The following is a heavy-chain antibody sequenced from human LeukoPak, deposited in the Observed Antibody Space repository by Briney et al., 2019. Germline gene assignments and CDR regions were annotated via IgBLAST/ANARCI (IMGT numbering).Heavy chain of an antibody. Sequence: SQTLSLTCAISGDSVSSNSAAWNWIRQSPSRGLEWLGRTYYRSKWYNDYAVSVKSRISINPDTSNNQFSLQLNSVTPEDTAVYYCAREMVAVSGIYFDYWGQGTLVTVSS. D-gene: IGHD6-19*01. CDR1: GDSVSSNSAA. J-gene: IGHJ4*02. CDR2: TYYRSKWYN. V-gene: IGHV6-1*01. CDR3: AREMVAVSGIYFDY.